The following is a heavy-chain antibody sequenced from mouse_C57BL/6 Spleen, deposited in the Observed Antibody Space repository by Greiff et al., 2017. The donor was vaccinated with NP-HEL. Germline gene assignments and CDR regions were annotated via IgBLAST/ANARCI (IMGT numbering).Heavy chain of an antibody. CDR3: ARGSITTVVAPHYYAMDY. V-gene: IGHV5-4*03. Sequence: EVKLMESGGGLVKPGGSLKLSCAASRFTFSSYAMSWVRQTPEKRLEWVATISDGGSYTYYPDNVKGRFTISRDNAKNNLYLQMSHLKSEDTAMYYCARGSITTVVAPHYYAMDYWGQGTSVTVSS. CDR1: RFTFSSYA. J-gene: IGHJ4*01. D-gene: IGHD1-1*01. CDR2: ISDGGSYT.